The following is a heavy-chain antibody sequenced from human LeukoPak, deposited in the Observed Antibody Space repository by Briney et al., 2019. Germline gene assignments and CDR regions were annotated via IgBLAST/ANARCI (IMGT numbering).Heavy chain of an antibody. V-gene: IGHV3-73*01. D-gene: IGHD6-13*01. CDR1: GFTFSGSA. CDR3: TWSSSRFYPNDAFDI. Sequence: GGSLRLSCAASGFTFSGSAMHWVRQASGKGLEWVGRIRSKANSYATAYAASVKGRFTISRDDSKNTAYLQMNSLETEDTAVYYCTWSSSRFYPNDAFDIWGQGTMVTVSS. CDR2: IRSKANSYAT. J-gene: IGHJ3*02.